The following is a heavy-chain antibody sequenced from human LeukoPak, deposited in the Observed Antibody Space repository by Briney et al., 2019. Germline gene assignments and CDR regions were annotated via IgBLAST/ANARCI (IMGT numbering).Heavy chain of an antibody. J-gene: IGHJ5*02. D-gene: IGHD3-10*01. CDR2: ISSRSSTI. CDR3: ASSGTGSYINWFDP. Sequence: PGGSLRLSCAASGFTFSSCSMNWVRQAPGKGLEWVSYISSRSSTIYYGDSVKGRFTISRDNAKNSLYLQMNSLRAEDTAVYYCASSGTGSYINWFDPWGQGTLVTVSS. CDR1: GFTFSSCS. V-gene: IGHV3-48*04.